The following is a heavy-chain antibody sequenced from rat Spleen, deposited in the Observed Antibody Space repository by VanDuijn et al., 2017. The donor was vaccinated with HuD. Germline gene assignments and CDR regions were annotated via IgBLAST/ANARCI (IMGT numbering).Heavy chain of an antibody. CDR1: GFTISNYD. Sequence: EVHLVESGGGLVQPGRSLKLSCVVSGFTISNYDMAWVRQAPTKGLEWVASISTSGDNTYYRDSVKGRFTVSRDDAKSTLYLQMDSLRSEDTATYYCATHGGLYNWFAYWGQGTLVTVSS. CDR3: ATHGGLYNWFAY. J-gene: IGHJ3*01. V-gene: IGHV5-25*01. CDR2: ISTSGDNT.